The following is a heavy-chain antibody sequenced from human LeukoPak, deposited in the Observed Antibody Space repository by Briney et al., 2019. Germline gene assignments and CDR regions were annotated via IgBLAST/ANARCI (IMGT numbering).Heavy chain of an antibody. CDR1: GFTVSSNY. V-gene: IGHV3-66*01. CDR3: ARVGFDWFLCGMDV. D-gene: IGHD3-9*01. Sequence: GGSLRLSCAASGFTVSSNYMSWVRQAPGKGLEWVSVIYSGGSTYYADSVKGRFTISRDNSKNTLYLQMNSLRAEDTAVYYCARVGFDWFLCGMDVWGQGTTVTVSS. CDR2: IYSGGST. J-gene: IGHJ6*02.